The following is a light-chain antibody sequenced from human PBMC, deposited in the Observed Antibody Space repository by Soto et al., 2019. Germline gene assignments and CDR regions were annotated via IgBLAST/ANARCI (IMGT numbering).Light chain of an antibody. CDR3: QQYNSYPWT. CDR1: QTISSW. CDR2: KAS. V-gene: IGKV1-5*03. Sequence: DIQMTQSPSTLSGSVGDRFTITCRASQTISSWLAWYQQKPGKAPKLLIYKASTLKSGVPSRFSGSGSGTEFTLTISTLQPSDFATYYCQQYNSYPWTFGQGTKVDI. J-gene: IGKJ1*01.